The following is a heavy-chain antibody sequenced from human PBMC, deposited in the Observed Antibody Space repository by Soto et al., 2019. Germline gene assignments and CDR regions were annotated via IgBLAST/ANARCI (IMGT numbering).Heavy chain of an antibody. J-gene: IGHJ6*03. Sequence: SETLSLTCTVSGGSISSGGYYWSWIRQHPGKGLEWIGYIYYSGSTYYNPSLKSRVTISVDTSKNQFSLKLSSVTAADTAVYYCARVNVNSGYDSPYYYYYMDVWGKGTTVTVSS. CDR2: IYYSGST. D-gene: IGHD5-12*01. V-gene: IGHV4-31*03. CDR1: GGSISSGGYY. CDR3: ARVNVNSGYDSPYYYYYMDV.